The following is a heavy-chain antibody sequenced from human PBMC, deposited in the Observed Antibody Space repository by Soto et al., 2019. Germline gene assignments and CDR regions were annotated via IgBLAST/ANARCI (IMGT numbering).Heavy chain of an antibody. CDR1: GFTFSNYE. CDR3: ARVTDIAVTGTPRWFDP. Sequence: GGSLRLSCAASGFTFSNYEMNWVRQAPGKGLEWVSYISGSGKTIYYADSVKGRFTISRDNAKNSLFLQMNSLRDEDTAVYYCARVTDIAVTGTPRWFDPWRQGILVTVSS. V-gene: IGHV3-48*03. D-gene: IGHD6-19*01. CDR2: ISGSGKTI. J-gene: IGHJ5*02.